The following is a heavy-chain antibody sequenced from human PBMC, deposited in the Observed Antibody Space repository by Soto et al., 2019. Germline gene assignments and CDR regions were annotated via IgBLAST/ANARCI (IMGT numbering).Heavy chain of an antibody. CDR1: GYTFTGSS. J-gene: IGHJ5*02. Sequence: QVQLVQSGAEVKKPGASVNVSCEASGYTFTGSSIHWVRQAPGQGLEWMGGIIPIFGTANYAQKFQGRVTITADESTSTAYMELSSLRSEDTAVYYCAPEYCSGGSCYSLGGNWFDPWGQGTLVTVSS. D-gene: IGHD2-15*01. V-gene: IGHV1-69*01. CDR3: APEYCSGGSCYSLGGNWFDP. CDR2: IIPIFGTA.